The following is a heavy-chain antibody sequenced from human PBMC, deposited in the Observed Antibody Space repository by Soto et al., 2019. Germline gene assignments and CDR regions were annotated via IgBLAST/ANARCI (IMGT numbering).Heavy chain of an antibody. D-gene: IGHD2-2*01. Sequence: QLPLQYSGAGLVNPSQTLSLTCAVSGGSSSSGGASWSWIRQPPGKGLEWIGYIYHSGSTYYNLSLKSRVTVSVDRSKTHFSLKLSSVTAADTAVSYCARVPDYWGQGTLVSVSS. CDR2: IYHSGST. V-gene: IGHV4-30-2*01. CDR3: ARVPDY. J-gene: IGHJ4*02. CDR1: GGSSSSGGAS.